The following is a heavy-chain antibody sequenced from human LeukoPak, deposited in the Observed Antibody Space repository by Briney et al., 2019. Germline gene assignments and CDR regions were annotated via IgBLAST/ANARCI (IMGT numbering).Heavy chain of an antibody. CDR2: IYYSGST. V-gene: IGHV4-31*03. Sequence: SQTLSLTCTVSGXSISSGGDYWSWIRQHPGKGLEWIGYIYYSGSTYYNPSLKSRVTISVDTSKTQFSLTLSSVTAADTAVYYCARMIRGGSDYWGQGTLVTVSS. CDR3: ARMIRGGSDY. J-gene: IGHJ4*02. CDR1: GXSISSGGDY. D-gene: IGHD3-10*01.